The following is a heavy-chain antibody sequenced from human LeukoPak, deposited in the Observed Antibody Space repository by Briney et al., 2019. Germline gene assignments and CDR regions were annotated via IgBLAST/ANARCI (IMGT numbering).Heavy chain of an antibody. J-gene: IGHJ4*02. CDR3: ARNLAGHFGGFYFDY. V-gene: IGHV4-59*12. Sequence: PSETLSLTCTVSGGSISSYYWSWIRQPPGKGLEWIGYIYYSGSTYYNPSLKSRVTISVDTSENQVSLKLSSVTAADTAVYYCARNLAGHFGGFYFDYWGQGTLVTVSS. D-gene: IGHD2-21*01. CDR1: GGSISSYY. CDR2: IYYSGST.